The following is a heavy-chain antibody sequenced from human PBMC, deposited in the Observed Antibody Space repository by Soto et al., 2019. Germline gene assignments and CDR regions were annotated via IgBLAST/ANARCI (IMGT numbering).Heavy chain of an antibody. CDR2: ISAYNGNT. Sequence: GASVKVSCKASGYTFTSYGISWVRQAPGQGLEWMGWISAYNGNTNYAQKFQGRVTMTTDTSTSTAYMELSSLRSEDTAVYYCARFYPIITRHEDIVLMVSRGYFDLWGRGTLVTVSS. CDR3: ARFYPIITRHEDIVLMVSRGYFDL. J-gene: IGHJ2*01. V-gene: IGHV1-18*01. D-gene: IGHD2-8*01. CDR1: GYTFTSYG.